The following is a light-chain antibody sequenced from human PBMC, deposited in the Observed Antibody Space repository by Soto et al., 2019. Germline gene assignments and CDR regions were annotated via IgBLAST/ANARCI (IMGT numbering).Light chain of an antibody. Sequence: QSALTQPPSASGSPGQSVTISCTGTSSDVGGYNFVSWYQQHPGKVPKPMIYEVSKRPSGVPDRFSGSKSGNTASLTVSGLQAEDEADYYCCSFGGGNKVLLGGGTKVTVL. CDR3: CSFGGGNKVL. J-gene: IGLJ2*01. CDR1: SSDVGGYNF. CDR2: EVS. V-gene: IGLV2-8*01.